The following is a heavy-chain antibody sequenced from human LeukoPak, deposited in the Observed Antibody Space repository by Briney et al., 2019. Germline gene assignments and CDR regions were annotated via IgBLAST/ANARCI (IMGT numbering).Heavy chain of an antibody. CDR1: GFTFSSYA. J-gene: IGHJ4*02. CDR3: AKDQRGVKTGSYFFDY. D-gene: IGHD1-26*01. Sequence: GGSLRLSCAASGFTFSSYAMIWVRQAAGKGLEWVSSINGDDDRTFYADSVKGRFTISRDNSKNTLYLEMNSLRADDTAVYYCAKDQRGVKTGSYFFDYWGQGTLVTVSS. V-gene: IGHV3-23*01. CDR2: INGDDDRT.